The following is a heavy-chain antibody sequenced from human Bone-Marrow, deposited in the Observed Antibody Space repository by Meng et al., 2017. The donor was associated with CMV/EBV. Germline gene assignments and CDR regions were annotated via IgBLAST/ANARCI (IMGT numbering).Heavy chain of an antibody. D-gene: IGHD1-26*01. CDR2: INWNGGST. CDR3: ARPLVGASALGFDY. Sequence: GESLKISCAASGFTFDDYGMSWVRQAPGKGLEWVSGINWNGGSTGYADSVKGRFTISRDNAKNSLYLQMNSLRAEDTALYYCARPLVGASALGFDYWGQGTLVTVSS. CDR1: GFTFDDYG. J-gene: IGHJ4*02. V-gene: IGHV3-20*04.